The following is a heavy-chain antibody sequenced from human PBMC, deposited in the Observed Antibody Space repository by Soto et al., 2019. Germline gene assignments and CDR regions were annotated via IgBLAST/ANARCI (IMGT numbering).Heavy chain of an antibody. CDR2: VYYSGST. J-gene: IGHJ4*02. CDR3: ARLTIGRLDY. CDR1: GGSISSYY. Sequence: SETLSLTCTVSGGSISSYYWSWIRQPPGKGLEWIGYVYYSGSTNYNPSLKSRVTISVDTSKNQFSLKLSSVTAADTAVYYCARLTIGRLDYWGQGTLVTVSS. V-gene: IGHV4-59*08.